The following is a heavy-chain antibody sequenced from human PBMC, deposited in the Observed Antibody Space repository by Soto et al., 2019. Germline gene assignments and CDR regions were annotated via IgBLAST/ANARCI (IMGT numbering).Heavy chain of an antibody. V-gene: IGHV1-69*13. CDR3: ARHGSGWYGLLGY. D-gene: IGHD6-19*01. CDR2: IIPIFGTA. CDR1: GGTFSSYA. Sequence: SVKVSCKASGGTFSSYAISWVRQAPGQGLEWMGGIIPIFGTANYAQKFQGRVTITADESTSTAYMELSSLRSEDTAVYYCARHGSGWYGLLGYWGQGTLVTVSS. J-gene: IGHJ4*02.